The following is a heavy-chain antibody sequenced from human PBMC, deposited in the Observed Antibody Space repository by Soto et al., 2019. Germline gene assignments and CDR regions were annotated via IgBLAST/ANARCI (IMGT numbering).Heavy chain of an antibody. CDR3: ARAPAYHKFIWFDL. V-gene: IGHV4-31*03. CDR1: SGSLSSRGYY. Sequence: SGTLSLTCTVSSGSLSSRGYYWRWIRQPPVKGLEWIGYFYFSGITYSTPSLKSRVTLLVDTSKSQFSLELRSVTAADTAIYYCARAPAYHKFIWFDLWGTGVSVTVSS. CDR2: FYFSGIT. J-gene: IGHJ5*02.